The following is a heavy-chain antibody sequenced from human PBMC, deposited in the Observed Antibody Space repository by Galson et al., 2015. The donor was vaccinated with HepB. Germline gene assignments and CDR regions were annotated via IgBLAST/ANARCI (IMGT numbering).Heavy chain of an antibody. CDR1: GFTFSSYA. CDR2: ISGRGGTT. V-gene: IGHV3-23*01. CDR3: AKEPGPYSSSLFYY. Sequence: SLRLSCAASGFTFSSYAMSWVRQAPGKGLEWVSAISGRGGTTYYADSVKGRFTISRDNSKNTLFLQMNSLRAKDTAVYCCAKEPGPYSSSLFYYWGQGTPVTVSS. J-gene: IGHJ4*02. D-gene: IGHD6-13*01.